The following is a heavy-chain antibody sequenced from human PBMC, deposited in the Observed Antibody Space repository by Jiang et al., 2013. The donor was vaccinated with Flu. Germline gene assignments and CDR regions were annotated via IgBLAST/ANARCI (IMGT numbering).Heavy chain of an antibody. CDR1: GFTFSSYG. J-gene: IGHJ4*02. V-gene: IGHV3-33*08. Sequence: GRSLRLSCAASGFTFSSYGMHWVRQAPGKGLEWVAIIWYDGSNKYYADSVKGRFTISRDNSKNTLYVQMNSLRAEDTAVYYCARGGLAARPDYWGQGTLVTVSS. D-gene: IGHD6-6*01. CDR2: IWYDGSNK. CDR3: ARGGLAARPDY.